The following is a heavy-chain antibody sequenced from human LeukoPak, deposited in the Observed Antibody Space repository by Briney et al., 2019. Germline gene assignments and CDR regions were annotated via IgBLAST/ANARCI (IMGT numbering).Heavy chain of an antibody. CDR1: GGSVSGYY. CDR2: INHSGDT. Sequence: SETLSLTCAVYGGSVSGYYWTWVRQPPGQNLEWIGEINHSGDTNYNPSLKSLVIISVVTSKNQFSLNLTSVTAADTAMYFCARGRVCSGGTCYKNKVYFDSWGRGTLVTVSS. J-gene: IGHJ4*02. CDR3: ARGRVCSGGTCYKNKVYFDS. V-gene: IGHV4-34*01. D-gene: IGHD2-15*01.